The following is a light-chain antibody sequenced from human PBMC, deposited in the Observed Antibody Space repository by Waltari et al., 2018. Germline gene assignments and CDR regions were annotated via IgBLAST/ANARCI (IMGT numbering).Light chain of an antibody. V-gene: IGLV2-23*01. J-gene: IGLJ3*02. CDR1: TSAVGSYNL. CDR2: EGS. Sequence: QSALTQPASVSGSPGQSITIPCTGTTSAVGSYNLVSWYQQHPGKAPKLIIYEGSKRPSGVSNHFSGSKSGNTASLTISGLQADDEADYYCCSYAGYSMWVFGGGTKLTVL. CDR3: CSYAGYSMWV.